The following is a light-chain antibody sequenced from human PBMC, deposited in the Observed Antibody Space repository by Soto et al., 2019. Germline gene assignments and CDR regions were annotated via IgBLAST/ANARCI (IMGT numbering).Light chain of an antibody. CDR1: ETVSSSY. V-gene: IGKV3-20*01. J-gene: IGKJ1*01. CDR3: QQYGSSPWT. Sequence: EIVLTQSPGTLSLSPGEGTTLSCRSSETVSSSYLAWYQQKPGQAPRLLIYGASSRATGIPDRFSGSGSGTDFTLTISTLEPEDFAMYYCQQYGSSPWTFGQGTKVEIK. CDR2: GAS.